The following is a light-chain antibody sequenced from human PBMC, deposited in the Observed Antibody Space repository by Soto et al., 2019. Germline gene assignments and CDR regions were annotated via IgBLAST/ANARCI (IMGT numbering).Light chain of an antibody. Sequence: QLVLTQPPSASGTPGQRVTISCSGRSSNIGSNYVYWYQQLPGTVPQLLIYRNNERPSGVPDRFSGSKSGTSASLAISGLRSEDEADYYCAAWDDSLSGVVFGGGTKVTVL. CDR1: SSNIGSNY. V-gene: IGLV1-47*01. CDR3: AAWDDSLSGVV. CDR2: RNN. J-gene: IGLJ2*01.